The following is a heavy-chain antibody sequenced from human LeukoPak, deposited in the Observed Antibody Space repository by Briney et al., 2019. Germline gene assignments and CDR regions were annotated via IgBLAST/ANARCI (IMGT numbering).Heavy chain of an antibody. J-gene: IGHJ4*02. CDR1: GGSISSGGYY. CDR3: ARVWPSRTSCSSTSRYRPGPSYFDY. CDR2: IYYSGST. D-gene: IGHD2-2*02. V-gene: IGHV4-31*03. Sequence: SQTLSLTCTVSGGSISSGGYYWSWIRQHPGKGLEWIGYIYYSGSTYYNPSLKSRVTISVDTSKNQFSLKLSSVTAADTAVYYCARVWPSRTSCSSTSRYRPGPSYFDYWGQGTLVTVSS.